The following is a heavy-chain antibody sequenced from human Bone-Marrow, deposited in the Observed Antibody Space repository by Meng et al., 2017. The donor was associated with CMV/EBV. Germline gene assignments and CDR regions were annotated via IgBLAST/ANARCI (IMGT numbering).Heavy chain of an antibody. CDR3: SNFWSGY. V-gene: IGHV3-7*01. CDR2: IKQDGSEK. Sequence: GESLKISCAASGFTFSSYWMSWVRQAPGKGLEWVANIKQDGSEKYYVDSVKGRFTITRDNAKNSLYLQMNSLRAEDTAVYYCSNFWSGYWGQGTLVTVSS. J-gene: IGHJ4*02. D-gene: IGHD3-3*01. CDR1: GFTFSSYW.